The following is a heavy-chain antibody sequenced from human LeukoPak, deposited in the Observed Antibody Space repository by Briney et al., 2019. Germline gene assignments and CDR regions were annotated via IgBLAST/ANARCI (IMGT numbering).Heavy chain of an antibody. V-gene: IGHV4-61*02. CDR1: GGSLSSGSDY. CDR3: ARVIVVVVAATSHFDY. J-gene: IGHJ4*02. D-gene: IGHD2-15*01. Sequence: SETLSLTCTVSGGSLSSGSDYWSWIRQSAGKGLEWIGRIYASGSTNYNPSLKSRVTISVDTSKNQFSLKLSSVTAADTAVYYCARVIVVVVAATSHFDYWGQGILVTVSS. CDR2: IYASGST.